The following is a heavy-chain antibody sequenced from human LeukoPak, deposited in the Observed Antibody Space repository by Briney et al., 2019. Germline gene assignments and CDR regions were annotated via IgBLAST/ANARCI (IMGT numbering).Heavy chain of an antibody. D-gene: IGHD1-1*01. V-gene: IGHV4-59*01. Sequence: SETLSLTCTVSGGSISSYYWSWIRQPPGKGLEWIGYIYYSGSTNYNPSLKSRVTISVDASKNQFSLKLSSVTVADTAVYYCARDRTQLERWGYYYYGMDVWGKGTTVTVSS. CDR2: IYYSGST. CDR3: ARDRTQLERWGYYYYGMDV. CDR1: GGSISSYY. J-gene: IGHJ6*04.